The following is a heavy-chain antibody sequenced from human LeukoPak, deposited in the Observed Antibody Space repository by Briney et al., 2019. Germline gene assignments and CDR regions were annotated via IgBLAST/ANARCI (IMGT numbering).Heavy chain of an antibody. D-gene: IGHD4-11*01. Sequence: KPSENLSLTCAVSGYSISSGYYWGCVRPPPGKGLGWIGNVYQSGITYYNASLKSRVTISVDTSKNQFSLKLNSVTAADTAVYYCARRYSNSYFDYWGQGTLVTVSS. V-gene: IGHV4-38-2*01. CDR3: ARRYSNSYFDY. J-gene: IGHJ4*02. CDR1: GYSISSGYY. CDR2: VYQSGIT.